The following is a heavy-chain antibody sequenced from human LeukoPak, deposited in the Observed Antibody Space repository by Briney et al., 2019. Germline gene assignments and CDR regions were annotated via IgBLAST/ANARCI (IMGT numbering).Heavy chain of an antibody. CDR2: IGTAGDT. D-gene: IGHD3-22*01. CDR3: ARGASLDSGSQFNY. V-gene: IGHV3-13*01. Sequence: GGSLRLSCAASGFTFSSYDMHWVRQATGKGLEWVSAIGTAGDTYYPGSVRGRFTIYIENAKNSLYLQMNSLRAGDTAVYYCARGASLDSGSQFNYWGQGTLVTVSS. CDR1: GFTFSSYD. J-gene: IGHJ4*02.